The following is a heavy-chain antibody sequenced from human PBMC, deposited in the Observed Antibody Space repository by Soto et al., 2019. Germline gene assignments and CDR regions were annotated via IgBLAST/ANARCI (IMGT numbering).Heavy chain of an antibody. V-gene: IGHV3-30*18. CDR2: ISYDGSNK. CDR3: AKAFSYSSSWYNQVSGGGYYYGMDV. J-gene: IGHJ6*01. CDR1: GFTFSSYG. Sequence: QVQLVESGGGVVQPGRSLRLSCAASGFTFSSYGMHWVRQAPGKGLEWVAVISYDGSNKYYADSVKGRFTISRDNSKNTLYLQMNSLRAEDTAVYYCAKAFSYSSSWYNQVSGGGYYYGMDVW. D-gene: IGHD6-13*01.